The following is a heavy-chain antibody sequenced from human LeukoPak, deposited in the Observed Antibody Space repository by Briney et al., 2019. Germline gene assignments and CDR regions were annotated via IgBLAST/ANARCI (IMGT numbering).Heavy chain of an antibody. CDR3: ARGGVMGSGSYYHWFDP. CDR1: GGSISSGGYY. J-gene: IGHJ5*02. Sequence: SETLSLTCTVSGGSISSGGYYWSWIRQHPGKGLEWIGYIYYSGSTYYNPSPKSRVTISVDTSKNQFSLKLSSVTAADTAVYYCARGGVMGSGSYYHWFDPWGQGTLVTVSS. CDR2: IYYSGST. D-gene: IGHD3-10*01. V-gene: IGHV4-31*03.